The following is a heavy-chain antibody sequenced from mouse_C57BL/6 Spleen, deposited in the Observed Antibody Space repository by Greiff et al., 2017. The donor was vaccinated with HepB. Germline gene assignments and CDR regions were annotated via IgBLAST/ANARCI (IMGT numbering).Heavy chain of an antibody. V-gene: IGHV1-69*01. J-gene: IGHJ1*03. Sequence: QVQLQQPGAELVIPGASVKLSCKASGYTFTSYWMHWVKQRPGQGLEWIGEIDPSDSYTNYNQKFKGKSTLTVDKSSSTAYMQLSSLTSEDSAVYYCARGSTVVEYFDVWGTGTTVTVSS. CDR3: ARGSTVVEYFDV. D-gene: IGHD1-1*01. CDR2: IDPSDSYT. CDR1: GYTFTSYW.